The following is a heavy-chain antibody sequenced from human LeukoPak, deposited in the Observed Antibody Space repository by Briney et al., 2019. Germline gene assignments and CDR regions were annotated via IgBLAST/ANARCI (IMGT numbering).Heavy chain of an antibody. J-gene: IGHJ4*02. Sequence: SETLSLTCAVYGGSFSGYYWSWIRQPPGKGLEWIGEINHSGSTYYNPSLKSRVTISVDTSKNQFSLKLSSVTAADTAVYYCARQDWNFDYWGQGTLVTVSS. CDR2: INHSGST. CDR1: GGSFSGYY. V-gene: IGHV4-34*01. D-gene: IGHD2-21*01. CDR3: ARQDWNFDY.